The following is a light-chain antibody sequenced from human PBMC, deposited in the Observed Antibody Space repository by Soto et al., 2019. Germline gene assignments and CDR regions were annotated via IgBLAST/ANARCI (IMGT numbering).Light chain of an antibody. V-gene: IGKV3-20*01. J-gene: IGKJ5*01. CDR2: GAS. CDR3: EQDGGCPQT. CDR1: QSVANNY. Sequence: EIASVSCRARQSVANNYLAWYQQKPGQAPRLLIYGASSRATGNPDRFSGSGSGTDFTLTISSLESEDHAAYYREQDGGCPQTFGQGTRVEIK.